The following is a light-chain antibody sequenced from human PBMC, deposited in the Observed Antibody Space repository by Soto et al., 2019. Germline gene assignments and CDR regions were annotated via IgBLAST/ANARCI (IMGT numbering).Light chain of an antibody. CDR3: SSYAGSSNV. V-gene: IGLV2-8*01. CDR1: ISDVGAYNF. Sequence: SALTQPAYVSGSPGQSITLSCSGPISDVGAYNFVSWYQVHPGRAPKLMIYEVNKRPSGVPDRFSGSKSGNTASLTVSGLQAEDEADYYCSSYAGSSNVFGTGT. CDR2: EVN. J-gene: IGLJ1*01.